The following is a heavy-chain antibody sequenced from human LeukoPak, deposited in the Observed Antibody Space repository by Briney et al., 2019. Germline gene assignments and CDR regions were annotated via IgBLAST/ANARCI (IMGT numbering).Heavy chain of an antibody. J-gene: IGHJ4*02. CDR3: ARAGTAMVTLDY. V-gene: IGHV4-59*01. Sequence: SETLSLTCAVYGGSFSGYYWSWIRQPPGKGLEWIGYIYYSGSTNYNPSLKSRVTISVDTSKNQFSLRLSSVTAADTAVYYCARAGTAMVTLDYWGQGTLVTVSS. D-gene: IGHD5-18*01. CDR2: IYYSGST. CDR1: GGSFSGYY.